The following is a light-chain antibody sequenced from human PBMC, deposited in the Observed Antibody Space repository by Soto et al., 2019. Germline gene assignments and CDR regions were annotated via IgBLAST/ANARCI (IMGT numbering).Light chain of an antibody. CDR2: TAS. Sequence: EIVLTQSPGTLSLSQGERATLSCRAIQSISNNYLAWYQQKTDQAPSILIYTASTRATGAPDRFSGSGSGTDFALTVIRLEPEDFGVYYCQQYGSFPYTFGQGTKVDIK. CDR3: QQYGSFPYT. CDR1: QSISNNY. J-gene: IGKJ2*01. V-gene: IGKV3-20*01.